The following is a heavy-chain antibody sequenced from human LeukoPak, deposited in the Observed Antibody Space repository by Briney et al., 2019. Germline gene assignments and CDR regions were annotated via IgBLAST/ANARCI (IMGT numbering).Heavy chain of an antibody. CDR2: ITHTGST. J-gene: IGHJ4*02. D-gene: IGHD3-16*02. CDR1: GGSFSAYY. Sequence: PSETLSLTCTVSGGSFSAYYWTWMRQPPGKGLEWIGEITHTGSTKYNPSLKSRVSVSVDTSKNHFSLKLTSVTAADTAVYYCVWLDNSGGPIVTNYWGQGTLVTVSA. CDR3: VWLDNSGGPIVTNY. V-gene: IGHV4-34*01.